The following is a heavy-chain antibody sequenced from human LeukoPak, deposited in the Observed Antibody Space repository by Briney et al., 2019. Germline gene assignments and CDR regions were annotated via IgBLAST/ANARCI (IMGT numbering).Heavy chain of an antibody. CDR3: ARDNPGGSFGDYDY. J-gene: IGHJ4*02. CDR1: GASISGSNW. Sequence: SETLSLTCAVSGASISGSNWWSWVRRSPGKGLEWIGEIYHSGSTNYNPSLKSRVSISLDKSKNQISLRLSSVTVADTAMYYCARDNPGGSFGDYDYWGQGTLVTVSS. D-gene: IGHD4-17*01. CDR2: IYHSGST. V-gene: IGHV4-4*02.